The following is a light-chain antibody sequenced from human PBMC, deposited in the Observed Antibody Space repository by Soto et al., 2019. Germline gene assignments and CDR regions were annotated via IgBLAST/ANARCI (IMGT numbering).Light chain of an antibody. J-gene: IGKJ1*01. CDR2: GAS. CDR3: QHYSNWPPWT. V-gene: IGKV3-15*01. Sequence: EIVMTQSPATLSVSPGERATLSCRASQSVSSNLAWYQHKPGQAPRLLIFGASTRATGIPARFSGSGSGTEFILSISSLQSEDFAVYYCQHYSNWPPWTFGQGTKVEI. CDR1: QSVSSN.